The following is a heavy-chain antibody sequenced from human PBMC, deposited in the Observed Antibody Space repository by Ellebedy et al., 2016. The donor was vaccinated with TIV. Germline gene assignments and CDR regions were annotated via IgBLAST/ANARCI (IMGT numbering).Heavy chain of an antibody. D-gene: IGHD3-10*01. Sequence: GESLKISXEASGFTFSSSWMHWVRQAPGKGLVWVSEINGGGSTTTYADSVKGRFTISRDNSKNTLYLQMNSLRAEDTAVYYCASSTGIDYWGQGTLVTVSS. J-gene: IGHJ4*02. CDR1: GFTFSSSW. CDR3: ASSTGIDY. V-gene: IGHV3-74*01. CDR2: INGGGSTT.